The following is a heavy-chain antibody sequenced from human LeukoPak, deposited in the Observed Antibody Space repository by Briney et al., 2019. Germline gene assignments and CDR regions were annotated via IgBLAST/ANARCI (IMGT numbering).Heavy chain of an antibody. V-gene: IGHV3-66*01. CDR2: IYSGGST. CDR1: GFTVSSNY. Sequence: GGSLRLSCAASGFTVSSNYMSWVRQAPGKGLEWVSVIYSGGSTYYADSVKGRFTISRDNSKNTLYLQMNSLRAEDTAVYYCARGSYYDSSGYYSPDDDYWGQGTLVTVSS. CDR3: ARGSYYDSSGYYSPDDDY. D-gene: IGHD3-22*01. J-gene: IGHJ4*02.